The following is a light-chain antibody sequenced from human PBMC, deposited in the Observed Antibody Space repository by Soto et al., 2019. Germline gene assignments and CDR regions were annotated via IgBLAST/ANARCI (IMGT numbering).Light chain of an antibody. V-gene: IGLV2-14*01. CDR2: EVS. CDR3: SSYTSSSTRV. J-gene: IGLJ3*02. CDR1: SSDVGGYNY. Sequence: QLVLTQPASVSGSPGKSITISCTGTSSDVGGYNYVSWYQQHTGKAPKLMIYEVSNRPSGVSNRFSGSKSGNTASLTISGLQAEDEADYYCSSYTSSSTRVFGGGTKLTVL.